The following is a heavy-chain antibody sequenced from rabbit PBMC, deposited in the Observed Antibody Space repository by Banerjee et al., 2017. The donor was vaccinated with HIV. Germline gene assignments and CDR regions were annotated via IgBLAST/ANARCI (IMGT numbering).Heavy chain of an antibody. D-gene: IGHD5-1*01. CDR3: ARNLDL. CDR2: IYTGSGSI. V-gene: IGHV1S40*01. Sequence: QSLEESGGDLVKPGASLTLTCTASGFSFSSGYYMCWVRQAPGKGPEWIGCIYTGSGSIYYASWAKGRFTISKTSSTTVTLQMTSLTAADTATYFCARNLDLWGQGTLVTVS. J-gene: IGHJ4*01. CDR1: GFSFSSGYY.